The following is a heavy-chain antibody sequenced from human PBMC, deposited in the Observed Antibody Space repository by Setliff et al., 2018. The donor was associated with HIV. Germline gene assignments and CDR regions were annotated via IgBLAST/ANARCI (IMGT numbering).Heavy chain of an antibody. J-gene: IGHJ4*02. V-gene: IGHV4-34*01. CDR3: ARGVRDNSGWSSYYFDY. Sequence: PSETLSLTCAVYGGSFSGYYWSWIRQPPGKGLEWIGEVTHSGRTNNNPSLESRVTTSVDTSKKQFSRRLTSVTAADTAVYYCARGVRDNSGWSSYYFDYWGQGTLVTVSS. CDR1: GGSFSGYY. D-gene: IGHD6-19*01. CDR2: VTHSGRT.